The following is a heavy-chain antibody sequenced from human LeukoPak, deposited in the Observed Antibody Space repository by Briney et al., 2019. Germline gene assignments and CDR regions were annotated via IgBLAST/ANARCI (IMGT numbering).Heavy chain of an antibody. V-gene: IGHV3-66*01. CDR1: GFTFSSNY. CDR2: IYSGGST. J-gene: IGHJ5*02. CDR3: ARDQGYYDPEGNWFDP. D-gene: IGHD3-3*01. Sequence: GGSLRLSCAASGFTFSSNYMSWVRQAPGKGLEWVSVIYSGGSTYYPDSVKGRFTISRDNSKNTLYLQMNSLRAEDTAVYYCARDQGYYDPEGNWFDPWGQGTLVTVSS.